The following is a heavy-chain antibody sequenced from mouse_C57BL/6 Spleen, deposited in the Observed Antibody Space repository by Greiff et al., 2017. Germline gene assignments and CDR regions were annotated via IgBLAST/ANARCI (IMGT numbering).Heavy chain of an antibody. CDR3: ARSSTAYYFDY. J-gene: IGHJ2*01. D-gene: IGHD1-2*01. CDR2: INPNNGGT. V-gene: IGHV1-26*01. CDR1: GYTFPDYY. Sequence: EFQLQQSGPELVKPGASVKISCKASGYTFPDYYLNWVKQSHGKSLAWIGDINPNNGGTSYNQKFKGKATLTVDKSSSTAYMELRSLTSEDSAVYYCARSSTAYYFDYWGQGTTLTVSS.